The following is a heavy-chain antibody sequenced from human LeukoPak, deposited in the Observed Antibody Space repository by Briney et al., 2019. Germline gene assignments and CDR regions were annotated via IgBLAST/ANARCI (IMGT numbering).Heavy chain of an antibody. D-gene: IGHD4-11*01. Sequence: SETLSLTCTVSGGSISSGDYYWSWIRQPPGKGLEWIGYIYYSGSTYYNPSLKSRVTISVDTSKNQFSLKLSSVTAVDTAVYYCARAPVTTPNWFDPWGQGTLVTVSS. CDR2: IYYSGST. J-gene: IGHJ5*02. CDR1: GGSISSGDYY. CDR3: ARAPVTTPNWFDP. V-gene: IGHV4-30-4*08.